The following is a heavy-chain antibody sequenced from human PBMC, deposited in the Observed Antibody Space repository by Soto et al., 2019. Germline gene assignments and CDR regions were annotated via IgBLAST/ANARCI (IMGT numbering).Heavy chain of an antibody. J-gene: IGHJ4*02. V-gene: IGHV1-18*01. Sequence: GASVKVSCKASGYRFTSYGISWVRQAPGQGLEWMGWISAYNGNTNYAQKLQGRVTMTTDTSTSTAYMEVRSLRSDDTAVYYCARDLGYSSGWYYFDFWGQRTLVTVSS. CDR2: ISAYNGNT. CDR3: ARDLGYSSGWYYFDF. D-gene: IGHD6-19*01. CDR1: GYRFTSYG.